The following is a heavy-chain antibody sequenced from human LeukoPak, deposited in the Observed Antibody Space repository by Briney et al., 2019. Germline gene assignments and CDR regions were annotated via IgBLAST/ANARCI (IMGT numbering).Heavy chain of an antibody. CDR1: GGTLNSYT. D-gene: IGHD3-10*01. CDR2: IIPAFDIP. V-gene: IGHV1-69*02. CDR3: AREFWGTMVRGAAMDV. J-gene: IGHJ6*02. Sequence: GASVKVSCKASGGTLNSYTINWVRQAPGEGLEWMGTIIPAFDIPNYAQRFKDRVTITADKSTSTAYMELSSLRSEDTAVYYCAREFWGTMVRGAAMDVWGQGTTVTVSS.